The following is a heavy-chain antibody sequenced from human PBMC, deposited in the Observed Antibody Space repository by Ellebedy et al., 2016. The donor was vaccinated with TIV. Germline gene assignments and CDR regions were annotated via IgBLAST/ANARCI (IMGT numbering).Heavy chain of an antibody. CDR1: GYTFTNYY. CDR3: ARRVTVTERYMDV. CDR2: INPSGGST. J-gene: IGHJ6*02. D-gene: IGHD4-17*01. V-gene: IGHV1-46*01. Sequence: AASVKVSCKASGYTFTNYYMHWVRQAPGQGLEWMGIINPSGGSTTYAQKFQGRVTMTRDTSTSTVYMELSSLRSEDTAVDYCARRVTVTERYMDVWGQGTTVTVSS.